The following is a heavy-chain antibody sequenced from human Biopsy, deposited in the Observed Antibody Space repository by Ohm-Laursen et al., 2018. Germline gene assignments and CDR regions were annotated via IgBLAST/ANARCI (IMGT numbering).Heavy chain of an antibody. CDR1: GGSFNDYS. CDR2: IKQGGDT. D-gene: IGHD6-13*01. J-gene: IGHJ6*02. CDR3: ARGVLVKKYITAWYGLATYPKPSGFEYRGMDV. Sequence: GTLSLTCAVSGGSFNDYSWTWIRRSPGKGLEWIGEIKQGGDTKYNPSLKSRVTISADTSKNQFSLKLTSVTAADTALYFCARGVLVKKYITAWYGLATYPKPSGFEYRGMDVWGQGTTVTVSS. V-gene: IGHV4-34*01.